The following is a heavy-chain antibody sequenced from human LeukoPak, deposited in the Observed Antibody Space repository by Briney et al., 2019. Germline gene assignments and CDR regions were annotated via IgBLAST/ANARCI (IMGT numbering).Heavy chain of an antibody. D-gene: IGHD3-16*02. CDR2: IYTSGST. Sequence: SQTLSLTCTVSGGSISSGSYYWSWIRQPAGKGLEWIGRIYTSGSTNYNPPLKSRVTISVDTSKNQFSLKLSSVTAADTAVYYCASRYYDYVWGSYRSPFDYWGQGTLVTVSS. J-gene: IGHJ4*02. V-gene: IGHV4-61*02. CDR1: GGSISSGSYY. CDR3: ASRYYDYVWGSYRSPFDY.